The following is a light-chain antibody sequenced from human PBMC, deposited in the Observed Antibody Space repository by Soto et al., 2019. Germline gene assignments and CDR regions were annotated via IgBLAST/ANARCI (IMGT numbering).Light chain of an antibody. CDR1: QSISTW. J-gene: IGKJ2*01. CDR3: QQYNAN. Sequence: DIQMTQSPSTLSASVGDRVTITCRASQSISTWLAWYQEKPGKAPKLLIYDGSSLGSGVPSRFSGSGSGTEFTLTIIATYYCQQYNANFGQGTRLEIK. CDR2: DGS. V-gene: IGKV1-5*01.